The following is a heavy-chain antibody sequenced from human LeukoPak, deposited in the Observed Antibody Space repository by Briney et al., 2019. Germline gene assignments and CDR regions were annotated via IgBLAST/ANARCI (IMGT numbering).Heavy chain of an antibody. D-gene: IGHD4-17*01. CDR1: GYTFTGYY. Sequence: ASVKVSCKASGYTFTGYYMHWVRQAPGQGLEWMGWISAYNGNTNYAQKLQGRVTMTTDTSTSTAYMELRSLRSDDTAVYYCARDGAAYGDYGDYWGQGTLVTVSS. CDR3: ARDGAAYGDYGDY. V-gene: IGHV1-18*04. CDR2: ISAYNGNT. J-gene: IGHJ4*02.